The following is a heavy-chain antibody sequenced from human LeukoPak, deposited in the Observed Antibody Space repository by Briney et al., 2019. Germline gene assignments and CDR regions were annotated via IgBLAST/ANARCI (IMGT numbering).Heavy chain of an antibody. D-gene: IGHD6-6*01. CDR3: AKGVIAGRPYYFDY. CDR1: GFTFSNYA. CDR2: ISASGRNR. Sequence: PGGSLRLSCAASGFTFSNYAMTWVRQAPGKGLELVSVISASGRNRDYADSVKGRFTISRDNSESTLSLQMNSLRGEDTALYFCAKGVIAGRPYYFDYWGQGTLVTVS. J-gene: IGHJ4*02. V-gene: IGHV3-23*01.